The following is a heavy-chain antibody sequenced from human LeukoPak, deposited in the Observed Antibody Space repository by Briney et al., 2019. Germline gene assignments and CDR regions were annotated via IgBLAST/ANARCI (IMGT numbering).Heavy chain of an antibody. D-gene: IGHD4-11*01. CDR3: AYSGLYSNPTPPFDY. V-gene: IGHV1-69*05. Sequence: SVKVSCKASGGTFSSYAISWVRQAPGQGLEWMGGIIPIFGTANYAQKFQGRVTITTDESTSTAYMELSSLRSEDTAVYYCAYSGLYSNPTPPFDYWGQGTLVTVSS. CDR2: IIPIFGTA. CDR1: GGTFSSYA. J-gene: IGHJ4*02.